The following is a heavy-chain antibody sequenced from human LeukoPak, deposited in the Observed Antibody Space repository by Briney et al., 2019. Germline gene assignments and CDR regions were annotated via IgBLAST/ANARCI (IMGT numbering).Heavy chain of an antibody. J-gene: IGHJ4*02. CDR3: AREGSRDFWSGPVYYFDY. V-gene: IGHV4-34*01. CDR1: GGSFSGYY. CDR2: INHSGST. D-gene: IGHD3-3*01. Sequence: ASETLSLTCAVYGGSFSGYYWSWIRQPPGKGLEWIGEINHSGSTNYNPSLKSRVTISVDTSKNQFSLRLSSVTAADTAVYYCAREGSRDFWSGPVYYFDYWGQGTLVTVSS.